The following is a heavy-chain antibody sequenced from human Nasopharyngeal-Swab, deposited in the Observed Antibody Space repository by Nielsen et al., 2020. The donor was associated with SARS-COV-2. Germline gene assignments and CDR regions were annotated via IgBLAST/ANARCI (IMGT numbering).Heavy chain of an antibody. CDR1: GFTFSNYW. V-gene: IGHV3-7*04. Sequence: GGSLRLSCAASGFTFSNYWMSWVRQAPGKGLEWVANIKQDGSEIYYVDSLKGRFTISRDNAKNSLYLQMNSLRVEDTAVYYCARVHCSRSSCSAPDYYYYYMDVWGKGTTVTVSS. CDR2: IKQDGSEI. D-gene: IGHD2-2*01. CDR3: ARVHCSRSSCSAPDYYYYYMDV. J-gene: IGHJ6*03.